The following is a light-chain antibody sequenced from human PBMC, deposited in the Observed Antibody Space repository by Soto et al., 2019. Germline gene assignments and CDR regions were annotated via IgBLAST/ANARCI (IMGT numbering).Light chain of an antibody. Sequence: TQSPRSLSVTPGEPASMSCRASHSLHSNGISYLHWYLQKPGKAPKLLIYAASTLQSGVPSRFSGSGSGTDFTLTISSLQPEDFATYYCQQLNSYPPTFGQGTKVDI. V-gene: IGKV1-9*01. J-gene: IGKJ1*01. CDR3: QQLNSYPPT. CDR2: AAS. CDR1: HSLHSNGISY.